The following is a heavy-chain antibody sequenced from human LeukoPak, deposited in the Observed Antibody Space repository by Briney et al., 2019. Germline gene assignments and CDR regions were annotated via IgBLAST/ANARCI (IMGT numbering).Heavy chain of an antibody. Sequence: SVKVSCKASGGTFSNYAISWVRQAPGQGLERMGGIIPIFGTTNYAQKFQGRVTITADASTNTAYMELSTLRSEDTAVYYCARGTSGYSYGYFYYYAMDVWGQGTTVTVSS. CDR2: IIPIFGTT. D-gene: IGHD5-18*01. J-gene: IGHJ6*02. CDR3: ARGTSGYSYGYFYYYAMDV. CDR1: GGTFSNYA. V-gene: IGHV1-69*01.